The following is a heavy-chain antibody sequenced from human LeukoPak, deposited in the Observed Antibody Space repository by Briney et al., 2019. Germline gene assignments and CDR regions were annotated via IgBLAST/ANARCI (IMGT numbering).Heavy chain of an antibody. V-gene: IGHV4-34*01. J-gene: IGHJ6*02. CDR3: ASGPYDYVWGSPNYYYYYGMDV. CDR2: INHSGST. CDR1: GGSFSGYY. Sequence: SETLSLTCAVYGGSFSGYYWSWIRQPPGKGLEWIGEINHSGSTNYNPSLKSRVTISVDTSKNQFSLKLSSVTAADTAVYYCASGPYDYVWGSPNYYYYYGMDVWGQGTTVTVSS. D-gene: IGHD3-16*01.